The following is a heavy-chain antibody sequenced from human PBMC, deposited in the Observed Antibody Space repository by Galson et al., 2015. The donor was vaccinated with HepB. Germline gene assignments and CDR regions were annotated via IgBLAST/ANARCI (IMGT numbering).Heavy chain of an antibody. D-gene: IGHD3-9*01. CDR3: ARDRSIIRSSDWGGHYYGLDV. Sequence: SLRLSCAASGFTFGSSTMHWVRQAPGKGLEWVAVISNDGNNKYYADSVRGRFTISRDNSKNTLFLQMNSLRNEDTAVYYCARDRSIIRSSDWGGHYYGLDVWGQGTTVTVSS. V-gene: IGHV3-30*04. CDR2: ISNDGNNK. CDR1: GFTFGSST. J-gene: IGHJ6*02.